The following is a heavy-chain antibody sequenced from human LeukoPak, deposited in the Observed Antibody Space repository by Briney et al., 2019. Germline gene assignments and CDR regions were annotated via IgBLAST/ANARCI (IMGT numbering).Heavy chain of an antibody. CDR1: GYTFTSYA. CDR2: INAGNGNT. CDR3: ARDPPYYDFWSGYRRRYYYYYGMDV. J-gene: IGHJ6*02. Sequence: GASVTVSCKASGYTFTSYAMHWVRQAPGQRLEWMGWINAGNGNTKYSQKFQGRVTITRDTSASTAYMELSSLRSEDTAVYYCARDPPYYDFWSGYRRRYYYYYGMDVWGQGTTVTVSS. V-gene: IGHV1-3*01. D-gene: IGHD3-3*01.